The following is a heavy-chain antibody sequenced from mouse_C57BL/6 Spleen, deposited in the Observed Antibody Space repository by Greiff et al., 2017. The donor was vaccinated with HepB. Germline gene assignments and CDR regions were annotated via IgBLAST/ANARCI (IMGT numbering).Heavy chain of an antibody. CDR1: GFTFTDSN. D-gene: IGHD1-1*01. V-gene: IGHV1-18*01. CDR3: ARTSSSFAY. CDR2: INPNNGGT. J-gene: IGHJ3*01. Sequence: EVQLQQSGPELVKPGASVKIPCKASGFTFTDSNMDWVKQTHGKSLEWIGNINPNNGGTIYNQKFQGKATLTVDTSSSTAYMALRCLTSEDTAVNYGARTSSSFAYWGQGTLVTVSA.